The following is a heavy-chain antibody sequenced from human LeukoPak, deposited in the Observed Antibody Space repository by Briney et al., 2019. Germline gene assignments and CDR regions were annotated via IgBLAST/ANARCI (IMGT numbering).Heavy chain of an antibody. J-gene: IGHJ3*02. CDR1: GFTFSSYG. Sequence: PGGSLRLSCAASGFTFSSYGMHWVRQAPGKGLEWVAVISYDGSNKYYADSVKGRFTISRDNSKNTLYLQMNSLRAEDTAVYYCAPLSGSYFGDDAFDIWGQGTMVTVSS. V-gene: IGHV3-30*03. CDR2: ISYDGSNK. CDR3: APLSGSYFGDDAFDI. D-gene: IGHD1-26*01.